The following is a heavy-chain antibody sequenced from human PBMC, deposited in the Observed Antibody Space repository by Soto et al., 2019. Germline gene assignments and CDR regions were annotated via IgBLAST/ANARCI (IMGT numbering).Heavy chain of an antibody. J-gene: IGHJ6*02. Sequence: EVQLLESGGGLVQPGGSLRLSCAASGFTFSSYAMSWVRQAPGKGLEWVSAISGSGGSTYYADSVKGRFTISRDNSKNTLYLQMNSLRAEDTAVYYCAKNMASGSYRQTYYYYYYGMDVWGQGTTVTVSS. D-gene: IGHD3-10*01. CDR3: AKNMASGSYRQTYYYYYYGMDV. V-gene: IGHV3-23*01. CDR2: ISGSGGST. CDR1: GFTFSSYA.